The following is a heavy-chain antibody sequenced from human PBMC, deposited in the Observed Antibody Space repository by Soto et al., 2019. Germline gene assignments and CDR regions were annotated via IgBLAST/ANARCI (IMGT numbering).Heavy chain of an antibody. J-gene: IGHJ4*02. CDR2: IYYSGST. D-gene: IGHD4-4*01. CDR1: GGSISSYY. CDR3: ARGDDYSNLYFDY. V-gene: IGHV4-59*01. Sequence: ETLSLTCTVSGGSISSYYWSWIRQPPGKGLEWIGYIYYSGSTNYNPSLKSRVTISVDTSKNQFSLKLSSVTAADTAVYYCARGDDYSNLYFDYWGQGTLVTVSS.